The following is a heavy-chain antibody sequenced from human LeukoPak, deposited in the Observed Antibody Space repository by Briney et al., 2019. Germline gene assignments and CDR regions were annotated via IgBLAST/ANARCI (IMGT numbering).Heavy chain of an antibody. CDR2: ISYDGSNK. V-gene: IGHV3-30*18. J-gene: IGHJ4*02. CDR1: GFTFSSYG. Sequence: GGSLRLSCAASGFTFSSYGMHWVRQAPGKGLEWLAVISYDGSNKYYADSVKGRFTISRDNSKNTLYLQMNSLRAEDTAVYYCAKDHPDYGSSGSYPAFDYWGQGTLVTVSS. CDR3: AKDHPDYGSSGSYPAFDY. D-gene: IGHD1-26*01.